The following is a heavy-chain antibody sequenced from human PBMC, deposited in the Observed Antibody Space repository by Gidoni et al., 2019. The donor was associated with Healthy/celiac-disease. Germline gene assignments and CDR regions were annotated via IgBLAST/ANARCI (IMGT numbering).Heavy chain of an antibody. J-gene: IGHJ4*02. Sequence: CTVSGCSISSYYWSWLRQPPGKGLECIGYIYYSGSTNYNPSLKSRVTISVDTSKNQFSLKLSSVTAADTAVYYWAIVYCSRGSCYPDYWGQGTLVTVSS. CDR2: IYYSGST. D-gene: IGHD2-15*01. V-gene: IGHV4-59*01. CDR3: AIVYCSRGSCYPDY. CDR1: GCSISSYY.